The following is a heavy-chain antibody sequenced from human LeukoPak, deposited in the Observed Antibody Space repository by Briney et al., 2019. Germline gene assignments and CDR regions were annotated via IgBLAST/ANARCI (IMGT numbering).Heavy chain of an antibody. D-gene: IGHD4/OR15-4a*01. Sequence: QPGGSLRLSCAASGFTFSSYAIHWVRQAPGKGLEWVAVISYDGSTKYYADSVKGRFTISRDNSKNTLYLQMNSLRDEDTAVYYCARGLDYSTTSLHYYYMDVWGKGTTVTVSS. CDR3: ARGLDYSTTSLHYYYMDV. J-gene: IGHJ6*03. V-gene: IGHV3-30-3*01. CDR1: GFTFSSYA. CDR2: ISYDGSTK.